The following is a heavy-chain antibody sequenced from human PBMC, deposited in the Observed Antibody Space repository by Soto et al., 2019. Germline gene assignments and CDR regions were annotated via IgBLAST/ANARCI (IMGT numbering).Heavy chain of an antibody. Sequence: XXTLSLPFTVSGGSISSYYWXWIRQPPGKGLEWIGYIYYSGSTNYNPSLKSRVTISVDTSKNQFSLKLSSVTAADTAVYYCARRYGGNFDYWGQGTLVTVSS. CDR1: GGSISSYY. V-gene: IGHV4-59*01. J-gene: IGHJ4*02. CDR2: IYYSGST. D-gene: IGHD1-26*01. CDR3: ARRYGGNFDY.